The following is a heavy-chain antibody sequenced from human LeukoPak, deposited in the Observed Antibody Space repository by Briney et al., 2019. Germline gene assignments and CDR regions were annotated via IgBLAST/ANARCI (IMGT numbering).Heavy chain of an antibody. CDR1: GFTFSSYE. Sequence: GGSLRLSCAASGFTFSSYEMNWVRQAPGKGLEWVSYISSSGSTIYYADSVKGRFTISRDNAKNSLYLQMKSLRAEDTAVYYCASRYGGNAFGYWGQGTLVTVSS. V-gene: IGHV3-48*03. D-gene: IGHD4-23*01. CDR3: ASRYGGNAFGY. J-gene: IGHJ4*02. CDR2: ISSSGSTI.